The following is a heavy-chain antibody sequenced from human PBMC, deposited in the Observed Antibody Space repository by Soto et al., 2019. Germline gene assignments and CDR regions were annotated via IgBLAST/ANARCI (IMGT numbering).Heavy chain of an antibody. V-gene: IGHV1-69*01. D-gene: IGHD3-3*01. CDR2: IIPIFGTA. CDR1: GGTFSSYA. CDR3: ARDKATIFGVVITPGYYFDY. Sequence: QVQLVQSGAEVKKPGSSVKVSCKASGGTFSSYAISWVRQAPGQGLEWMGGIIPIFGTANYAQKFQGRVTITADESTSTAYMELSSLRSEDTAVYYCARDKATIFGVVITPGYYFDYWGKGTLVTVSS. J-gene: IGHJ4*02.